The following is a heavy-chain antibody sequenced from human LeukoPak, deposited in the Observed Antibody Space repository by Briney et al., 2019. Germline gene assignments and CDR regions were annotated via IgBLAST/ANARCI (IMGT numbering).Heavy chain of an antibody. D-gene: IGHD3-10*01. J-gene: IGHJ4*02. CDR2: IHHSGTT. Sequence: SETLSLTCTVSGGSISTYYWNWMRQPPGKGLEWIGYIHHSGTTNYNPSLKSRLTMSVDTSKNQFSLKLTSVSAADTAMYFCAKTGPLMGRFFDYWGQGIQVIVSS. V-gene: IGHV4-59*01. CDR3: AKTGPLMGRFFDY. CDR1: GGSISTYY.